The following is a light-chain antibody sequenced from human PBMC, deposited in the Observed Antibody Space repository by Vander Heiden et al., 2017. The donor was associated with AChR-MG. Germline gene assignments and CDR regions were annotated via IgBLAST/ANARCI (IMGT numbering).Light chain of an antibody. J-gene: IGLJ1*01. Sequence: SSELPQPLSVSVALGQTARITGGGNNIGSKKVHWYQQKPGQAPVLVIYRDSNRPSGIPERVSGSNSGNTATLTISRAQAGDEAYYYCQVWDSSTLVFGTGTKVTVL. CDR1: NIGSKK. CDR2: RDS. V-gene: IGLV3-9*01. CDR3: QVWDSSTLV.